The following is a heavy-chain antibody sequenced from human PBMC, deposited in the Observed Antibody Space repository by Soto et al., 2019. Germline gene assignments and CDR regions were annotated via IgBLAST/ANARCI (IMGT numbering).Heavy chain of an antibody. Sequence: PGGSLGLSWSASGFTFSSYSMHWVRQAPGKGLEWVSSISSSSSYIYYAAPVKGRFTISRDNAKNSLYLQMNSLRAEDTAVYYCARDRQGDAFDIWGQGPMVTVSS. CDR3: ARDRQGDAFDI. CDR1: GFTFSSYS. J-gene: IGHJ3*02. V-gene: IGHV3-21*01. CDR2: ISSSSSYI. D-gene: IGHD6-6*01.